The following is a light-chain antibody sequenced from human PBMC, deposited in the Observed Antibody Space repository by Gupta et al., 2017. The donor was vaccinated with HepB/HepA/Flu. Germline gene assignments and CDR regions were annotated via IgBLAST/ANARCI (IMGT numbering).Light chain of an antibody. V-gene: IGKV1-39*01. CDR1: QSISSY. J-gene: IGKJ1*01. CDR2: AAS. Sequence: DIQMTQSPSSLSASVGDRVTITCRASQSISSYLNWYQQKPGKAPKLLIYAASSLKSGVPSRFSGSGSGTDFTLTISMLQPEDFATYYCQQSDSTPKTFGQGTKVKIK. CDR3: QQSDSTPKT.